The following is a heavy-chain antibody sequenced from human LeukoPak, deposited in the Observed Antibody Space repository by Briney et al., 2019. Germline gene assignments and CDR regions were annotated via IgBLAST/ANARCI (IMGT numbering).Heavy chain of an antibody. CDR1: GGYISSYY. CDR2: IYYSGST. V-gene: IGHV4-59*01. J-gene: IGHJ4*02. D-gene: IGHD4-17*01. Sequence: SETMSLNCTVIGGYISSYYWSWIRNLPPKGLVWIGYIYYSGSTNYNPSLQSQVTISVYPSKNQSSLKLSSVPAAATAVYSCARAPLTVMYDYWGQGTLVTVSS. CDR3: ARAPLTVMYDY.